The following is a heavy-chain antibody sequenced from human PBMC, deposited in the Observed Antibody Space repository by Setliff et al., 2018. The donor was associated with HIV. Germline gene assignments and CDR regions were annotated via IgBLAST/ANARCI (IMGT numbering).Heavy chain of an antibody. CDR2: VYYSGSS. CDR3: ARSYGYNVDY. J-gene: IGHJ4*02. V-gene: IGHV4-59*01. Sequence: KPSEPLSLTCTVSGDSISSYYWTWIRQPPGKGLEWIGYVYYSGSSNYNPSLQSRVTISVDTSKNQFFLILSSVTAADTAMYYCARSYGYNVDYWGQGKLVTVSS. D-gene: IGHD3-16*01. CDR1: GDSISSYY.